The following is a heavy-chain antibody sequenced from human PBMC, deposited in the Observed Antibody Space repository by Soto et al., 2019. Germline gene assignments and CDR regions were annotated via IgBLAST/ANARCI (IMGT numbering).Heavy chain of an antibody. V-gene: IGHV1-2*02. CDR3: ARDRKARRYAFDI. CDR2: INPNSGGT. CDR1: GYTFTGYY. J-gene: IGHJ3*02. Sequence: QVQLVQSGAEVKKPGASVKVSCKASGYTFTGYYMHWVRQAPGQGLEWMGWINPNSGGTNYAQQFQGRVTMTRDTSISPAYMERSRLRSDDTAVYYCARDRKARRYAFDIWGQGTMVTVSS. D-gene: IGHD5-12*01.